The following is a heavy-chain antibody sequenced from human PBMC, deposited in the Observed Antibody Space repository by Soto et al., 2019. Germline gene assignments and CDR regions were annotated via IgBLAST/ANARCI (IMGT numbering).Heavy chain of an antibody. V-gene: IGHV3-7*03. D-gene: IGHD2-21*02. Sequence: PGGSLRLSCEVSGFTLSMYSMTWVRQARGKGLEWVAKIPQDGSDGHYLDSVKGRFTISRGNAKNSVYLQMNSLRADDTAVYYCARDHLILPAHDFFYGSDVWGQGAKVTVSS. CDR3: ARDHLILPAHDFFYGSDV. CDR2: IPQDGSDG. J-gene: IGHJ6*02. CDR1: GFTLSMYS.